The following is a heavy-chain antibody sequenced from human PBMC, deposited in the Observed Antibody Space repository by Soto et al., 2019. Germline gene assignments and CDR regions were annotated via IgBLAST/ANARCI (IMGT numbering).Heavy chain of an antibody. D-gene: IGHD3-16*01. CDR2: IYHSGST. Sequence: QVQLQESGPGLVKPSGTLSLTCAVSGGSISSSNWWSWVRQPPGKGLEWIGEIYHSGSTNYNPSLKSRVTISVGKSKNQFSLKLSSVTAADTAVYYCARVCPLMTQRGWFDPWGQGTLVTVSS. V-gene: IGHV4-4*02. CDR1: GGSISSSNW. CDR3: ARVCPLMTQRGWFDP. J-gene: IGHJ5*02.